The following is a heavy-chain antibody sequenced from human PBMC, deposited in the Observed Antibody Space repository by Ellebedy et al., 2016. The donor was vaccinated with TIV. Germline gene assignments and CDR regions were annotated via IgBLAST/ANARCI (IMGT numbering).Heavy chain of an antibody. Sequence: SVKVSCXASGGTFSSYAISWVRQAPGQGLEWMGGIIPIFGTANYAQKFQGRVTITADESTSTAYMELSSLRSEDTAVYYCARGRWSGGDCYWCTFDYWGQGTLVTVSS. CDR2: IIPIFGTA. V-gene: IGHV1-69*13. CDR1: GGTFSSYA. D-gene: IGHD2-21*01. J-gene: IGHJ4*02. CDR3: ARGRWSGGDCYWCTFDY.